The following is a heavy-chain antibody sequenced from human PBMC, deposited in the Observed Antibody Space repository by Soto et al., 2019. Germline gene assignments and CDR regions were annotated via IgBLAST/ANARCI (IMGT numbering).Heavy chain of an antibody. CDR3: ARDPPTGTTLEWADS. J-gene: IGHJ4*02. D-gene: IGHD1-7*01. CDR2: ISSSGSFK. V-gene: IGHV3-21*01. Sequence: EVQLVESGGGLVKPGGSLRLSCAASGFSFSSDSMGWVRQAPGKGLERVSSISSSGSFKNYADSVKGRFTISRDNAKNSLYLLLSGLKEEDTAVYYCARDPPTGTTLEWADSWGQGTLVTVSS. CDR1: GFSFSSDS.